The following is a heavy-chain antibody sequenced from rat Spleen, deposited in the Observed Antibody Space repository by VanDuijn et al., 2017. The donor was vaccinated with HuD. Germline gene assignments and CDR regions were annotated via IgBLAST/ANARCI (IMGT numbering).Heavy chain of an antibody. D-gene: IGHD1-1*01. CDR2: ISYGDSSGHSST. Sequence: EVQLVESGGGLVQPGGSMKLSCAASGFTFSNYYMAWVRQAPTKGLEWVATISYGDSSGHSSTYYRDSVKGRFTISRDNAKSTLSLQMDSLRSEDTATYYCARHPDYSNYFDYWGQGVMVTVSS. J-gene: IGHJ2*01. CDR1: GFTFSNYY. CDR3: ARHPDYSNYFDY. V-gene: IGHV5-25*01.